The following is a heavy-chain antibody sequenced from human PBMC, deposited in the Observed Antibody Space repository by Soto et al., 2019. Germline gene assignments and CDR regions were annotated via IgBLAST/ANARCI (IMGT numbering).Heavy chain of an antibody. D-gene: IGHD3-10*01. Sequence: GPGPFPPSETLSLTCTVSGGSISSGGYYWSWIRQPPGKGLEWIGYIYYSGSTNYNPSLKSRVTISVDTSKNQFSLKLSSVTAADTAVYYCAREGGEIDYYYGMDVWGQGTTVT. V-gene: IGHV4-61*08. CDR1: GGSISSGGYY. J-gene: IGHJ6*02. CDR3: AREGGEIDYYYGMDV. CDR2: IYYSGST.